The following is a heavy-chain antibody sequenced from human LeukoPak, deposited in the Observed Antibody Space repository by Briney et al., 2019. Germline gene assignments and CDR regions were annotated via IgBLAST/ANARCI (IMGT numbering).Heavy chain of an antibody. CDR2: ISGRSSTI. CDR3: ARDRIKSGSYYFDY. J-gene: IGHJ4*02. V-gene: IGHV3-48*01. D-gene: IGHD1-26*01. CDR1: AFAFSDYS. Sequence: GGSLRLSCAASAFAFSDYSMNWVRQAPGKGLEWVSYISGRSSTIYYADSVKGRFTISRDNAKNSMYLQMNSLRAEDTAVYYCARDRIKSGSYYFDYWGQGTLVTVSS.